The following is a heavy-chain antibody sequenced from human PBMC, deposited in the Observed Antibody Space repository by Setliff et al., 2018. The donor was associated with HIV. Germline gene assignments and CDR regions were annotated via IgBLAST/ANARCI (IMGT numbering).Heavy chain of an antibody. D-gene: IGHD3-22*01. Sequence: GASVKVSCKISGYTLTELSIHWVRQAPGQGLEWMGGIIPIFKSADYAQKFQGRVTITADESTSTAYMELSSLRSEDTAVYYCGRDRTPYYYDSSGFNWFDPWGQGTLVTVSS. CDR3: GRDRTPYYYDSSGFNWFDP. V-gene: IGHV1-69*13. CDR2: IIPIFKSA. J-gene: IGHJ5*02. CDR1: GYTLTELS.